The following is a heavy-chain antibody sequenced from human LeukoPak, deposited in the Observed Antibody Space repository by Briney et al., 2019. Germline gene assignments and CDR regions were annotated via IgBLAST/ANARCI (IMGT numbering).Heavy chain of an antibody. D-gene: IGHD4-11*01. V-gene: IGHV3-23*01. Sequence: PGGSLRLSCAASGFTFSSYAMSWVRQAPGKGLEWVSAISVSGGSTYYADSLKGRFTISRDNSKNTLYLQMNTVRVEGTAVYYFAKGPYSRTYYFDYWGQGTLVTVSS. CDR2: ISVSGGST. CDR3: AKGPYSRTYYFDY. J-gene: IGHJ4*02. CDR1: GFTFSSYA.